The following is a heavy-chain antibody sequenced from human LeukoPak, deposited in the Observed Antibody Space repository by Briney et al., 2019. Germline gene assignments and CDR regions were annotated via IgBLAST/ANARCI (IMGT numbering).Heavy chain of an antibody. CDR1: GGTFSSYA. CDR3: AXXXXRGYSYGPSDY. Sequence: ASVKVSCKASGGTFSSYAISWVRQAPGQGLEWMGGIIPIFGTANYAQKFQGRVTITADKSTSTAYMELSSLRSEDTAVYYCAXXXXRGYSYGPSDYWGQGTLVTVSS. J-gene: IGHJ4*02. V-gene: IGHV1-69*06. D-gene: IGHD5-18*01. CDR2: IIPIFGTA.